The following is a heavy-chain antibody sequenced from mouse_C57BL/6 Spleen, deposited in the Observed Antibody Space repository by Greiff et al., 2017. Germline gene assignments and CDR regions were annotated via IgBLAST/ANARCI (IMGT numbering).Heavy chain of an antibody. D-gene: IGHD1-1*01. J-gene: IGHJ2*01. V-gene: IGHV5-6*01. CDR1: GFTFSSYG. CDR2: ISSGGSYT. Sequence: EVKLQESGGDLVKPGGSLKLSCAASGFTFSSYGMSWVRQTPEKRLEWVATISSGGSYTYYPDSVKGRFTISRDNAKNTLYLQMSSLKSEDTAMYYCARPALITTVVAPFDYWGQGTTLTVSS. CDR3: ARPALITTVVAPFDY.